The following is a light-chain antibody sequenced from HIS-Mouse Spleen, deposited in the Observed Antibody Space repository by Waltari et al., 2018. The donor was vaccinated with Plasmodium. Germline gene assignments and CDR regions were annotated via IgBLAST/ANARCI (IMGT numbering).Light chain of an antibody. V-gene: IGKV3-11*01. J-gene: IGKJ4*01. CDR1: QSVSSY. Sequence: EIVLTQSPATLSLSPGERATLSCRASQSVSSYFAWYQQKPGQAPMLLIYDASNRATGIPARFSGSGSGTDFTLTISSLEPEDFAVYYCQQRSNWPRVLTFGGGTKVEIK. CDR2: DAS. CDR3: QQRSNWPRVLT.